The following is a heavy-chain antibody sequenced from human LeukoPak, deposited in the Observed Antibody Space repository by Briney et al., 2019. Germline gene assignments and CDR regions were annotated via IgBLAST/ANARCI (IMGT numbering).Heavy chain of an antibody. CDR2: ISAYNGDT. CDR3: GRVDMATTKDY. CDR1: GYTFTNYG. D-gene: IGHD5-24*01. V-gene: IGHV1-18*01. Sequence: ASVKFSCKAFGYTFTNYGITWVRQAPGQGLEWLGWISAYNGDTKYGQNFQGRVTMTTDTSATTAYMDLRNLSSDDTAVYYCGRVDMATTKDYWGQGTLVTVSS. J-gene: IGHJ4*02.